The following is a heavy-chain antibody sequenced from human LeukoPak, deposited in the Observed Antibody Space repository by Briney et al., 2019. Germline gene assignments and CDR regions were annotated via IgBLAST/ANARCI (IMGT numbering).Heavy chain of an antibody. CDR1: GYSFTNYW. J-gene: IGHJ4*02. Sequence: EESLRISCKGSGYSFTNYWISWVRQMPGKGLEWMGTIDPSDSYTNYRPSFQGHVTISADKSISTAYLQWSSLKASDTAMYYCAKHYGDYVGFFDYWGQGTLVTVSS. V-gene: IGHV5-10-1*01. CDR3: AKHYGDYVGFFDY. CDR2: IDPSDSYT. D-gene: IGHD4-17*01.